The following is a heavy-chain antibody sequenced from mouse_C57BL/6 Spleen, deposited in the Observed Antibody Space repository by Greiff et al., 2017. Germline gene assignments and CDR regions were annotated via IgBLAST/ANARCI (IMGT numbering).Heavy chain of an antibody. CDR2: IYPGDGVT. Sequence: QVQLQESGAELVKPGASVKISCNASGYAFSNYWMNWVKQRPGKGLEWIGQIYPGDGVTNYNGKFKGKATLTADKSSSTAYMQLSSLTSEDSAVYFCARSVHYYFDYWGQGTTLTVSS. CDR1: GYAFSNYW. V-gene: IGHV1-80*01. J-gene: IGHJ2*01. CDR3: ARSVHYYFDY.